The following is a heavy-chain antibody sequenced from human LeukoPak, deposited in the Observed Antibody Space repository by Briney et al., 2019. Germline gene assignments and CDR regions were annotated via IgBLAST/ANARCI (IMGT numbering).Heavy chain of an antibody. V-gene: IGHV4-59*08. Sequence: ASETLSLTCTVSGASITHYYWSWIRQTPGKRLEWIGNIHHSGGTKYNPSLKSRVAISVDTSNNQLSLKMTSVTAADTAVYYCVRNAGRAPIFGVVTEFDSWGQGTLVTVSS. J-gene: IGHJ4*02. CDR3: VRNAGRAPIFGVVTEFDS. D-gene: IGHD3-3*02. CDR1: GASITHYY. CDR2: IHHSGGT.